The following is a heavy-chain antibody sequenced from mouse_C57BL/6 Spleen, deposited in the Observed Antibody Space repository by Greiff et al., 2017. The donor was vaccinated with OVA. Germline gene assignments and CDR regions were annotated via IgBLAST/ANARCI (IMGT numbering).Heavy chain of an antibody. V-gene: IGHV1-82*01. CDR2: IYPGDGDT. Sequence: QVQLQQSGPELVKPGASVKISCKASGYAFSSSWMNWVKQRPGQGLEWIGRIYPGDGDTNYNGKFKGKATLTADKSSSTAYMQLSSLTSEDSAVYFCARSRAVGYFDVWGTGTTVTVSS. CDR1: GYAFSSSW. CDR3: ARSRAVGYFDV. J-gene: IGHJ1*03. D-gene: IGHD1-1*01.